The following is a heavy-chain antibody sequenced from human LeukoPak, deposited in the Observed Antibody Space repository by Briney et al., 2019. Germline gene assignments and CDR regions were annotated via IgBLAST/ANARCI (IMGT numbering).Heavy chain of an antibody. D-gene: IGHD2-8*02. CDR1: GFTFSSFE. V-gene: IGHV3-48*03. J-gene: IGHJ4*02. Sequence: PGGSLRLSCAASGFTFSSFEMNWVRQAPGKGLEWVSYISSSGSTIDYADSVKGRFTISRDNAKNSQYLQMNSLRAEDTAVYYCARNSYWREFDYWGRGTLVTVSS. CDR2: ISSSGSTI. CDR3: ARNSYWREFDY.